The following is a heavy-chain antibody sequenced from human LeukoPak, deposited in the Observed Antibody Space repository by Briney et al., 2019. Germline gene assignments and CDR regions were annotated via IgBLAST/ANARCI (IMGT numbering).Heavy chain of an antibody. V-gene: IGHV4-30-4*08. CDR3: ARAWRSNWNYEGGWFDP. J-gene: IGHJ5*02. CDR1: GGSISSYY. CDR2: IYYSGST. D-gene: IGHD1-7*01. Sequence: RPSETLSLTRTVSGGSISSYYWSWIRQPPGKGLEWIGYIYYSGSTYYNPSLKSRVTISVDTSKNQFSLKLSSVTAADTAVYYCARAWRSNWNYEGGWFDPWGQGTLVTVSS.